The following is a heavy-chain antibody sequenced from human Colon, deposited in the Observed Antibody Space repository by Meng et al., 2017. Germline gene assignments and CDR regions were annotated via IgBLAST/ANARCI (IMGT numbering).Heavy chain of an antibody. D-gene: IGHD3-22*01. V-gene: IGHV3-23*01. CDR1: GFTFSNYA. CDR3: AKDPADKYDSSGYRHFYY. J-gene: IGHJ4*02. CDR2: ISGTGDST. Sequence: GGSLRLSCAASGFTFSNYAMNWVRQAPGKGLEWVSSISGTGDSTYYADSVKGRFTISRDNSKNTLSLQMNSLRGEDTAVYYCAKDPADKYDSSGYRHFYYWGQGTLVTVSS.